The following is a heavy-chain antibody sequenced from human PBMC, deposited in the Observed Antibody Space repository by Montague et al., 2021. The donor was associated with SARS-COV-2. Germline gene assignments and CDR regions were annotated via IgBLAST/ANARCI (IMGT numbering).Heavy chain of an antibody. D-gene: IGHD6-19*01. Sequence: IFYSGRVNYXPSLRIRLTMSVDTSKHQFSLNLSSVTAADTALYFCARDAVGGLDVWGQGTTVTVSS. J-gene: IGHJ6*02. CDR2: IFYSGRV. V-gene: IGHV4-4*06. CDR3: ARDAVGGLDV.